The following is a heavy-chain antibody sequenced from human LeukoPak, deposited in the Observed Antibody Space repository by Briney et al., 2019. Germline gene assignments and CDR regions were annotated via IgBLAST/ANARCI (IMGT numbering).Heavy chain of an antibody. CDR1: GFTFSSYA. Sequence: PGRSLRLSCAASGFTFSSYAMHWVRQAPGKGLEWVAVISYDGSNKYYADSVKGRFTISRDNSKNTLYLQMNSLRAEDTAVYYCAGAYCGGDCYSGIDYWGQGTLVTVSS. CDR2: ISYDGSNK. CDR3: AGAYCGGDCYSGIDY. D-gene: IGHD2-21*02. J-gene: IGHJ4*02. V-gene: IGHV3-30-3*01.